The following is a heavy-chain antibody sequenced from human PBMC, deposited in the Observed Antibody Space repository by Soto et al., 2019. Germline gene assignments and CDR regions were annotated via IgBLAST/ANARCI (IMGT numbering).Heavy chain of an antibody. Sequence: SETLSLTCTVSGCSISSGDYYWSWIRQPPGKGLEWIGYIYYSGSTYYNPSLKSRVTISVDTSKNQFSLKLSSVTAADTAVYYCARERVYYDFWSGTTYYFDYWGQGTLVTVSS. V-gene: IGHV4-30-4*01. D-gene: IGHD3-3*01. CDR2: IYYSGST. J-gene: IGHJ4*02. CDR3: ARERVYYDFWSGTTYYFDY. CDR1: GCSISSGDYY.